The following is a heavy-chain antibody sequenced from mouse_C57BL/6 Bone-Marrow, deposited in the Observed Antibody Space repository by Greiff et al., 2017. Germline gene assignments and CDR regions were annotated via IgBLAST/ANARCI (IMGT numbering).Heavy chain of an antibody. J-gene: IGHJ2*01. CDR1: GFTFSDAW. CDR3: TRGRITGRDYIDY. Sequence: EVKLEESGGGLVQPGGSMKLSCAASGFTFSDAWMDWVRQSPEKGLEWVAEIRNTANNHATYYAESVKGRFTISRDDSKSSDHLQMKSVRAEDTGIYYCTRGRITGRDYIDYWGQGTTLTVSS. CDR2: IRNTANNHAT. D-gene: IGHD2-4*01. V-gene: IGHV6-6*01.